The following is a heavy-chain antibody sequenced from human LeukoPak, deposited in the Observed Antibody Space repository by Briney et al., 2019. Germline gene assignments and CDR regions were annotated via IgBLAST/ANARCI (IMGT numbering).Heavy chain of an antibody. V-gene: IGHV3-30*18. Sequence: GGSLRLSCVASGFTFRTYGMHWVRQAPGKGLEWVAVISYDGSKTYYADSVKGRFTVSRDDSKNTLYLQMNSLRPEDTAVYYCAKDGASGRNFNWLLDTWGQGTLVTVSS. CDR1: GFTFRTYG. CDR2: ISYDGSKT. J-gene: IGHJ4*02. D-gene: IGHD3-9*01. CDR3: AKDGASGRNFNWLLDT.